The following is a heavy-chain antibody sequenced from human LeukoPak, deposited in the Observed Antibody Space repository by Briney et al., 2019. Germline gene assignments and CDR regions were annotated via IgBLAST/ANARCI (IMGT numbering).Heavy chain of an antibody. Sequence: GGSLRLSCAASGFTFSTYVVNWVRQAPGKGLEWVSTITGSGGSTYYADSVKGRFTISRDNSKNTLYLQMNSLRAEDTAVYYCAKNTAGSTPNWFDPWGQGTLVTVSS. V-gene: IGHV3-23*01. D-gene: IGHD1-1*01. J-gene: IGHJ5*02. CDR2: ITGSGGST. CDR3: AKNTAGSTPNWFDP. CDR1: GFTFSTYV.